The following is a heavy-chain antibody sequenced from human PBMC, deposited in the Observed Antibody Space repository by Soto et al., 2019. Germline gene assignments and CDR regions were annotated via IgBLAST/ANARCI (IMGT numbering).Heavy chain of an antibody. D-gene: IGHD2-21*02. J-gene: IGHJ4*02. Sequence: VQLVESGGGLVKPGGSLRLSCAASGFTFSTYTMNWVRQAPGKGLEWVSSISSSSSYISYADSVKGRFTISRDNAKKSLYLQMNSLRADDTAVYYCARGLGLTAASLDYWGQGTLVTVSS. V-gene: IGHV3-21*01. CDR2: ISSSSSYI. CDR3: ARGLGLTAASLDY. CDR1: GFTFSTYT.